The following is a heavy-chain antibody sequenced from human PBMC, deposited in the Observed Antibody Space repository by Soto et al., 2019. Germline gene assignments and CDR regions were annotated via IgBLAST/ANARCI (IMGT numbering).Heavy chain of an antibody. CDR3: AGGGFLEHHFVC. CDR1: GYSFTSYD. D-gene: IGHD3-3*01. CDR2: MNPNSGTT. Sequence: QVQMVQSGAEVKKPGASVKVSCKASGYSFTSYDMNWVRQATGQGLEWVGWMNPNSGTTGYAQKFQGRVTMTRGTSTSTAYMELSSLTSEGTAVYYCAGGGFLEHHFVCWRQGTVVTVSS. J-gene: IGHJ4*02. V-gene: IGHV1-8*01.